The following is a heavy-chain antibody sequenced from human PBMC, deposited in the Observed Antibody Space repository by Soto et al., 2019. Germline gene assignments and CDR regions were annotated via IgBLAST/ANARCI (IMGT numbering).Heavy chain of an antibody. J-gene: IGHJ6*02. CDR3: ARGPRTKDYYYYGMDV. V-gene: IGHV1-69*13. CDR1: GGRLSSYA. Sequence: SVKVSCKASGGRLSSYAISWVRQAPGQGLEWMGGIIPIFGTANYAQKFQGRVTITADESTSTAYMELSSLRSEDTAVYYCARGPRTKDYYYYGMDVWGQGTTVTVSS. D-gene: IGHD2-8*01. CDR2: IIPIFGTA.